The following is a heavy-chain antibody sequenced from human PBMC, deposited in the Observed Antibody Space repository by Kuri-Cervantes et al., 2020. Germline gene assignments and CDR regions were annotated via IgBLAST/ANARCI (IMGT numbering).Heavy chain of an antibody. V-gene: IGHV1-8*01. J-gene: IGHJ6*03. CDR3: ARGGYCTNGVCYREYYMDV. D-gene: IGHD2-8*01. CDR1: GYTFTSYD. Sequence: ASVKVSCKASGYTFTSYDINWVRQAAGQGLEWMGLMSPKSGNTDYAQKFQGRVTMTSHTSINTAYMELSSLRSEDTAVYYCARGGYCTNGVCYREYYMDVWGKGTTVTVSS. CDR2: MSPKSGNT.